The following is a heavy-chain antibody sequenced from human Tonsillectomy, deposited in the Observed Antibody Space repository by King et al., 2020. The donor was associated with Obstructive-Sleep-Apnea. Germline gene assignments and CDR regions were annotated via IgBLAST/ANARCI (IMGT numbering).Heavy chain of an antibody. V-gene: IGHV3-9*01. D-gene: IGHD5-12*01. CDR1: GFTFDDYA. CDR3: ARDSWLGYPAALFAYFDY. Sequence: VQLVESGGGLVQPGRSLRLSCAASGFTFDDYAMHWVRQAPGKGLEWVSGITWNSGSTGYADSVKGRFTISRDNAKNSLYLQMHSLRAEDTALYYCARDSWLGYPAALFAYFDYWGQGTLVTVSS. J-gene: IGHJ4*02. CDR2: ITWNSGST.